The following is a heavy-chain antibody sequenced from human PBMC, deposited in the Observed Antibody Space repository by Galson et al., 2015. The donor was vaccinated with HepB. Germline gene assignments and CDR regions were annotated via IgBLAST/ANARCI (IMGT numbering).Heavy chain of an antibody. V-gene: IGHV3-30*18. J-gene: IGHJ5*02. CDR2: ISYDGSNK. CDR3: AKGMTTVVGGWFDP. D-gene: IGHD4-23*01. Sequence: SLRLSCAASGFTFSSYGMHWVRQAPGKGLEWVAVISYDGSNKYYADSVKGRFTISRDNSKNTLYLQMNSLRAEDTAVYYCAKGMTTVVGGWFDPWGQGTLVTVSS. CDR1: GFTFSSYG.